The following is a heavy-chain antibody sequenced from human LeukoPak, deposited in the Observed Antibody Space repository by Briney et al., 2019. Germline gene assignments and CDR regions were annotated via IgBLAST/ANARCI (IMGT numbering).Heavy chain of an antibody. CDR3: ARDLIPTRDIVVVVAATGAFDI. D-gene: IGHD2-15*01. Sequence: PGGSLRLSCAASGFTFSSYSMNWVRQAPGRGLEWVSYISSSSSTIYYADPVKGRFTISRDNAKNSLYLQMNSLRAEDTAVYYCARDLIPTRDIVVVVAATGAFDIWGQGTMVTVSS. V-gene: IGHV3-48*01. CDR1: GFTFSSYS. J-gene: IGHJ3*02. CDR2: ISSSSSTI.